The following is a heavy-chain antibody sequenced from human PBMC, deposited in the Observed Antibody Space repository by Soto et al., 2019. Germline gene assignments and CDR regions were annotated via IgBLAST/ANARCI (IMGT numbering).Heavy chain of an antibody. J-gene: IGHJ4*02. Sequence: PGGSLRLSCAASGSTFSSYAMSWVRQAPGKGLEWVSAISGSGGSTYYADSVKGRFTISRDNSKNTLYLQMNSLRAEDTAVYYCAKDLYYYGSGSSAGFDYWGLGTLVTVSS. D-gene: IGHD3-10*01. V-gene: IGHV3-23*01. CDR1: GSTFSSYA. CDR3: AKDLYYYGSGSSAGFDY. CDR2: ISGSGGST.